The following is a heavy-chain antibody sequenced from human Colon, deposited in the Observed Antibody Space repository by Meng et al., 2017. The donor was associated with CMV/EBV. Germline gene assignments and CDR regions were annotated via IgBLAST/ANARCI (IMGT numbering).Heavy chain of an antibody. V-gene: IGHV4-61*01. J-gene: IGHJ6*02. Sequence: GSLRLSCSVSGASVNSGLYYWSWIRQSPGKGLEWLGYVYYSGITIHNPSLKSRVSMSLDTSKNQFSLRLSSVTAADTATYYCVRDSGPAGYCSGGSCYTGTDYYGMDVWGQGTTVTVSS. CDR1: GASVNSGLYY. CDR3: VRDSGPAGYCSGGSCYTGTDYYGMDV. CDR2: VYYSGIT. D-gene: IGHD2-15*01.